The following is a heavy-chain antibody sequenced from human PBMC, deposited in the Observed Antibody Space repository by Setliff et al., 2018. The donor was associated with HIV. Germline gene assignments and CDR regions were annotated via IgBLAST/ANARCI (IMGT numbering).Heavy chain of an antibody. J-gene: IGHJ3*02. D-gene: IGHD3-3*01. V-gene: IGHV4-34*01. CDR3: ARGSSGSYRTEYDDAFDI. CDR1: GETFSGYY. Sequence: SETLSLTCAVYGETFSGYYWSWIRQTPGKGLEWIGEINHGGITNSNPSLKSRVTISVDTSKNLFSLKMSSVTAADTAIYYCARGSSGSYRTEYDDAFDIWGQGTVVTVSS. CDR2: INHGGIT.